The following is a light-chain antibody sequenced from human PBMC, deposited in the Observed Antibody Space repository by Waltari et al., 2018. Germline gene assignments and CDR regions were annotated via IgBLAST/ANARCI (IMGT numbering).Light chain of an antibody. CDR3: QTGDTNTAV. J-gene: IGLJ1*01. V-gene: IGLV3-1*01. CDR1: ELGHKY. CDR2: QDD. Sequence: SYELTQPASVSVSPGQTATIPCSGHELGHKYTSWYQQKPGQSPVLVMYQDDKRPAGIPVRFSCSSSENTATLTTSGTQPVEEADYYCQTGDTNTAVFGTGTTVNVL.